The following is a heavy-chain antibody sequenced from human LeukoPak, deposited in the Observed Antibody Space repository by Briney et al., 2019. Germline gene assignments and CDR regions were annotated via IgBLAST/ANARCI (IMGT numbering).Heavy chain of an antibody. D-gene: IGHD4-17*01. J-gene: IGHJ4*02. V-gene: IGHV3-21*01. Sequence: GGSLRLSCAASGFTFSSYSMSWVRQAPGKGLEWVSSISSSSSYIYYADSVKGRFTISRDNAKNSLYLQMNSLRAEDTAVYYCAREGDYGDYVFAYWSQGTLVTVSS. CDR3: AREGDYGDYVFAY. CDR1: GFTFSSYS. CDR2: ISSSSSYI.